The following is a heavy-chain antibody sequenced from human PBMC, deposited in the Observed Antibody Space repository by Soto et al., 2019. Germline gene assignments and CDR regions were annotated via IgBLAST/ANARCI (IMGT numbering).Heavy chain of an antibody. Sequence: ASVKVLSKASCYTLTSNGISWGGPAPGQGLEWMGWISAYNGNTNYAQKLQGRVTMTTDTSTSTAYMELRSLRSEDTAVYYCATAPLYTRAWYDYWGQGTLVTVSS. CDR2: ISAYNGNT. V-gene: IGHV1-18*01. J-gene: IGHJ4*02. D-gene: IGHD2-15*01. CDR3: ATAPLYTRAWYDY. CDR1: CYTLTSNG.